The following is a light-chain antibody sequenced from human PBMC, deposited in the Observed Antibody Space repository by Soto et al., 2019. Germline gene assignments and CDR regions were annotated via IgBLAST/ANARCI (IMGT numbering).Light chain of an antibody. V-gene: IGKV3D-15*01. CDR3: QEYNNCPPLT. CDR2: DAS. J-gene: IGKJ4*01. Sequence: EIVMTQSPATLSVSPGERATLSCRASQSITSNLAWYQQKPGQAPRLLLYDASTRATGIPARFSGSGSGTEFTLTISSLQSEDFAVYYCQEYNNCPPLTFGGGTKVEIK. CDR1: QSITSN.